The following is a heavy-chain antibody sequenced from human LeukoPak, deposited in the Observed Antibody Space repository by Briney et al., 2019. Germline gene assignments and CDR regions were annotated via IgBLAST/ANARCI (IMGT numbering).Heavy chain of an antibody. J-gene: IGHJ4*02. Sequence: SETLSLTCTVSGYSMSSGYYWGWIRQPPGKGLEWIGSIYHSGSTCYNPSLKSRVTISVDTSKNQFSLKLSSVTAADTAVYYCARDVSRYYYDSSGYYFWGQGTLVTVSS. CDR1: GYSMSSGYY. CDR3: ARDVSRYYYDSSGYYF. V-gene: IGHV4-38-2*02. CDR2: IYHSGST. D-gene: IGHD3-22*01.